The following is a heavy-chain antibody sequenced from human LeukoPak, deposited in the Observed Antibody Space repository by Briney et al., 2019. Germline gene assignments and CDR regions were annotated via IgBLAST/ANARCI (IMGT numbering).Heavy chain of an antibody. CDR1: GFTFSNYW. J-gene: IGHJ4*02. CDR2: IKQDGSEK. Sequence: GGSLRLSCAASGFTFSNYWMSWVRQAPGKGLEWVANIKQDGSEKYYVDSVKGRFTISRDNAKNSLYLQMNSLRAEDTAVYYCARAIQLWLPVNWGQGTLVTVSS. CDR3: ARAIQLWLPVN. V-gene: IGHV3-7*01. D-gene: IGHD5-18*01.